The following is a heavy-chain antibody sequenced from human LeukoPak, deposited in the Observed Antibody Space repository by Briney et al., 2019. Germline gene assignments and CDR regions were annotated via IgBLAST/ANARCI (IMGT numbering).Heavy chain of an antibody. Sequence: SETLSLTCAVYGGSFSGYYWSWIRQPPGKGLEWIGEINHSGSTNYNPSLKSRVTISVDTSKNQFSLKLSSVTAADTAVYYCARVLLWFGELSFDYWGQGTLLTVSS. J-gene: IGHJ4*02. CDR1: GGSFSGYY. CDR2: INHSGST. CDR3: ARVLLWFGELSFDY. D-gene: IGHD3-10*01. V-gene: IGHV4-34*01.